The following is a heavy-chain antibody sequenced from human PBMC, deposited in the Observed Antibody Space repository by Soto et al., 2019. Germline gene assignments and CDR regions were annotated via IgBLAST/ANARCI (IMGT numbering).Heavy chain of an antibody. J-gene: IGHJ4*02. D-gene: IGHD2-8*01. Sequence: EVQLVESGGGLVQPGGSLRVSCAASGFTFSDHFMDGVRQAPGKGLEWIGRIRNKGSSYSTEYAASVEGRFTISRDDSTNSLSLQMNSLKLEDTAVYYCTRDYNGANDYWGQGTLVTVSS. CDR1: GFTFSDHF. CDR3: TRDYNGANDY. CDR2: IRNKGSSYST. V-gene: IGHV3-72*01.